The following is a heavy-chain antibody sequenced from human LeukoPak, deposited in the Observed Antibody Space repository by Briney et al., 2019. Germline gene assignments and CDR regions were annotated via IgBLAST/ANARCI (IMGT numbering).Heavy chain of an antibody. CDR2: ISSSSSYT. D-gene: IGHD3-10*01. V-gene: IGHV3-11*06. Sequence: GWSLRLSCAASGFTFSDYYMSWIRQAPGKGLEWVSYISSSSSYTNYADSVKGRFTISRDNAKNSLYLQMNSLRAEDTAVYYCARDLCYYGSGSYCNGYNWFDPWGQGTLVTVSS. CDR1: GFTFSDYY. J-gene: IGHJ5*02. CDR3: ARDLCYYGSGSYCNGYNWFDP.